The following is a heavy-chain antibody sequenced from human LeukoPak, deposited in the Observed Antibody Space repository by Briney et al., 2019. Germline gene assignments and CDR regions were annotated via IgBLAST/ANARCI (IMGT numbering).Heavy chain of an antibody. CDR1: GYSFTSYW. J-gene: IGHJ5*02. V-gene: IGHV5-10-1*01. CDR3: AIGGPNPIAAAGAS. Sequence: GESLKISCKGSGYSFTSYWISWVRQMPGKGLEWMGRIDPSDSYTNYSPSFQGHVTISADKSISTAYLQWSSLKASDTAMYYCAIGGPNPIAAAGASWGQGTLVTVSS. CDR2: IDPSDSYT. D-gene: IGHD6-13*01.